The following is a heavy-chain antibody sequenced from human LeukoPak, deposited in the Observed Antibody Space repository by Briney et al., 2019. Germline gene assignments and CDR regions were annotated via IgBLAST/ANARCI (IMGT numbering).Heavy chain of an antibody. CDR1: GGTFSSYA. CDR2: IIPIFGTA. D-gene: IGHD2-21*02. V-gene: IGHV1-69*13. Sequence: GASVKVSCKASGGTFSSYAISWVRQAPGQGLEWMGGIIPIFGTANYAQKFQGRVTITADESTSTAYMELSSLRSEDTAVYYCARECGGDCYPDHDAFDIWGQGTMVTASS. CDR3: ARECGGDCYPDHDAFDI. J-gene: IGHJ3*02.